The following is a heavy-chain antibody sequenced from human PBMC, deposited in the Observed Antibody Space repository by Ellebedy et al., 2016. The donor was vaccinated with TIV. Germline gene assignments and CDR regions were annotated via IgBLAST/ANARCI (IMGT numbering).Heavy chain of an antibody. CDR1: GFTFSSYA. V-gene: IGHV3-48*04. Sequence: PGGSLRLSCAASGFTFSSYAMSWVRQAPGKGLEWVSYISSSGYTIYYADSVKGRFTISRDNAKNSLYLQMNSLRVEDTAVYYCASPVVTDAFDIWGQGTMVTVSS. J-gene: IGHJ3*02. CDR2: ISSSGYTI. D-gene: IGHD4-23*01. CDR3: ASPVVTDAFDI.